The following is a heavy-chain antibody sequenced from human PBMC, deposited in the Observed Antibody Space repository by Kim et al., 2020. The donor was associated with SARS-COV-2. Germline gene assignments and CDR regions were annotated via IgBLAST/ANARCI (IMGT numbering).Heavy chain of an antibody. CDR2: ISGSGGST. J-gene: IGHJ4*02. D-gene: IGHD3-22*01. Sequence: GGSLRLSCAASGFTFSSYAMSWVRQAPGKGLEWVSAISGSGGSTYYADSVKGRFTISRDNSKNTLYLQMNSLRAEDTAVYYCAKIKTNTMIVVVPSPYFDYWGQGTLVTVSS. CDR1: GFTFSSYA. V-gene: IGHV3-23*01. CDR3: AKIKTNTMIVVVPSPYFDY.